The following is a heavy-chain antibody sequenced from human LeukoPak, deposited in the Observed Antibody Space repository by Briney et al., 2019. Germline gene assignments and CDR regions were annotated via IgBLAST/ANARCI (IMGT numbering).Heavy chain of an antibody. CDR3: AKLPVSYSSGWSNFDY. J-gene: IGHJ4*02. V-gene: IGHV3-23*01. CDR2: VSSCGSRA. D-gene: IGHD6-19*01. CDR1: GFTLSNYA. Sequence: GGSLRLSCATSGFTLSNYAMSLVRQAPGKGLEWVSGVSSCGSRAYYGDSVKGRFTISRDNSRNTLFLQMNSLRAEDTAVYYCAKLPVSYSSGWSNFDYWGQGTLVTVSS.